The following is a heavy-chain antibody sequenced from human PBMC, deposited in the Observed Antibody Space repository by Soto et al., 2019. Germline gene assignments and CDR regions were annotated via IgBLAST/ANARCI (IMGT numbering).Heavy chain of an antibody. CDR3: VRDSPATVRGISFDY. V-gene: IGHV3-48*01. J-gene: IGHJ4*02. Sequence: EVHLVESGGGLVQPGGSLRLSCAAAGFTFGDYGMNWVRQAPGKGLEWVSYIRGSSSPIYYTDSVRGRFTISRDNAKNSLYLQRDSLRAEDTAVYYCVRDSPATVRGISFDYWGPGTLVTVSS. CDR1: GFTFGDYG. CDR2: IRGSSSPI. D-gene: IGHD3-10*01.